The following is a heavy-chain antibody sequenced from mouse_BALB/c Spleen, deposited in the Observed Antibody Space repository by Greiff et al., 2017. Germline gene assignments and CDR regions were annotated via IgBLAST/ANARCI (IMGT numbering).Heavy chain of an antibody. CDR3: ARDDYYGRYFDV. CDR2: SRNKANDYTT. V-gene: IGHV7-1*02. J-gene: IGHJ1*01. D-gene: IGHD1-1*01. Sequence: EVKVVESGGGLVQPGGSLRLSCATSGFTFSDFYMEWVRQPPGKRLEWIAASRNKANDYTTEYSASVKGRFIVSRDTSQSILYLQMNALRAEDTAIYYCARDDYYGRYFDVWGAGTTVTVSS. CDR1: GFTFSDFY.